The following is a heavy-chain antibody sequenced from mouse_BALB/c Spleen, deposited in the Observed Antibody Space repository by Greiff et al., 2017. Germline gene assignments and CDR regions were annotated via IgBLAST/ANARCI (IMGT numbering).Heavy chain of an antibody. D-gene: IGHD1-1*01. J-gene: IGHJ3*01. CDR2: IRNKANGYTT. CDR1: GFTFTDYY. Sequence: EVKLVESGGGLVQPGGSLRLSCATSGFTFTDYYMSWVRQPPGKALEWLGFIRNKANGYTTEYSASVKGRFTISRDNSQSILYLQMNTLRAEDSATYYCARDVTTVGSFAYWGQGTLVTVSA. CDR3: ARDVTTVGSFAY. V-gene: IGHV7-3*02.